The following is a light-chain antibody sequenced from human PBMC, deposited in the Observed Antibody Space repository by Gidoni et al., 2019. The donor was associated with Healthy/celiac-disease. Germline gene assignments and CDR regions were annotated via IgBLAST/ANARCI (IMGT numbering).Light chain of an antibody. J-gene: IGKJ3*01. Sequence: DTQMTPSPSSLSASVGDRVTITCQASQDISNYLNWYQQKPGKAPKLLIYDASHLETGVPSRFSGSGSGTDFTFTISSLQPEDIATYYCQQYDNLPLTFGPGTKVDIK. CDR1: QDISNY. CDR3: QQYDNLPLT. V-gene: IGKV1-33*01. CDR2: DAS.